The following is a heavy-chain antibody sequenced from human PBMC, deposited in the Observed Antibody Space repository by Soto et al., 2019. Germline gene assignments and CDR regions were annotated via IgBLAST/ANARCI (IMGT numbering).Heavy chain of an antibody. Sequence: QVQLQESGSGLVKPSETLSLTCTVSSDSIAGENWWSWVRQPPGMGLEWIGEIFHTGGTTYNPSLKGRVTMEVDKSKNQFSLKLISATAADTAVYYCARVFSSGSGWMYYFDFWGQGTLVSVSS. CDR2: IFHTGGT. V-gene: IGHV4-4*02. CDR3: ARVFSSGSGWMYYFDF. D-gene: IGHD6-25*01. CDR1: SDSIAGENW. J-gene: IGHJ4*02.